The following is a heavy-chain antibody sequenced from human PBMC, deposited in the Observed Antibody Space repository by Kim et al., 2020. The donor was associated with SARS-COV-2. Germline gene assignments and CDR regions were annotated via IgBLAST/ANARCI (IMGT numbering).Heavy chain of an antibody. J-gene: IGHJ4*02. V-gene: IGHV3-7*01. CDR2: IKQDGSEK. CDR3: AREASLRLGELSLYPGGFDY. Sequence: GGSLRLSCAASGFTFSSYWMSWVRQAPGKGLEWVANIKQDGSEKYYVDSVKGRFTISRDNAKNSLYLQMNSLRAEDTAVYYCAREASLRLGELSLYPGGFDYWGQGTLVTVSS. CDR1: GFTFSSYW. D-gene: IGHD3-16*02.